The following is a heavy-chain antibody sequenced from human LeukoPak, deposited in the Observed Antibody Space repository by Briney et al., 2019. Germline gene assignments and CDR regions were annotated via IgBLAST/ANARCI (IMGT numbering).Heavy chain of an antibody. Sequence: GESLKISCTASGDTFTTYWIGWVRQMPGRGLEWMGSIYPGDSDTRYGPSFQGQVTISADKSISTAYLQWSSLKASDTAMYYCARYGSDYEGNYYYYMDVWGKGTTVTVSS. D-gene: IGHD5-12*01. J-gene: IGHJ6*03. V-gene: IGHV5-51*01. CDR1: GDTFTTYW. CDR3: ARYGSDYEGNYYYYMDV. CDR2: IYPGDSDT.